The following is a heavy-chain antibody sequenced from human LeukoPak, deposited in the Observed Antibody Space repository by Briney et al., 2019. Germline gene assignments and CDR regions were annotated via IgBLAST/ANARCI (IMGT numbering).Heavy chain of an antibody. CDR3: ARALTIVVVPAAPNWFDP. D-gene: IGHD2-2*01. CDR2: IIPIFGTA. V-gene: IGHV1-69*13. CDR1: GGTFSSFA. Sequence: GASVKVSCKTSGGTFSSFAVSWVRQAPGQGLEWMGGIIPIFGTANYAQKFQGRVTITADESTSTAYMELSSLRSEDTAVYYCARALTIVVVPAAPNWFDPWGQGTLVTVSS. J-gene: IGHJ5*02.